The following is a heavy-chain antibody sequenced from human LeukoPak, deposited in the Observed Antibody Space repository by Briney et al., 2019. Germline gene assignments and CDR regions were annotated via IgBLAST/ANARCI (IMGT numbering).Heavy chain of an antibody. CDR2: IYYSGST. J-gene: IGHJ4*02. V-gene: IGHV4-39*01. CDR1: GGSISSSSYY. D-gene: IGHD3-22*01. CDR3: ARQRYYYDSSGYSANREFDY. Sequence: SETLSLTCTVSGGSISSSSYYWGWIRQPPGKGLEWIGSIYYSGSTYYNPSLKSRVTISVDTSKNQFSLKLSSVTAADTAVYYCARQRYYYDSSGYSANREFDYWGQGTLVTVSS.